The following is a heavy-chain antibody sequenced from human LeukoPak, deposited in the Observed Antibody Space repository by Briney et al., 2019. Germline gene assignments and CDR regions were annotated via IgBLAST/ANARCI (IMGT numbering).Heavy chain of an antibody. D-gene: IGHD4-23*01. V-gene: IGHV3-23*01. J-gene: IGHJ5*02. Sequence: GGPLRLSCAASGFTLSSYAMSWVRQAPGKGLECVSHIRGSADSTYYSDSVKGRFTISRDNSRNTLYLQMNSLRAEDTAVYYCAKGGGNGAFDPWGQGTLVTISS. CDR1: GFTLSSYA. CDR2: IRGSADST. CDR3: AKGGGNGAFDP.